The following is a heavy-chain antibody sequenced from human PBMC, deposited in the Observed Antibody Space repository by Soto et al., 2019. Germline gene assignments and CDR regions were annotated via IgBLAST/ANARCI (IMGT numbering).Heavy chain of an antibody. J-gene: IGHJ4*02. Sequence: ASVKVSCKASGYTFTSYGISWVRQAPGQGLEWMGWIGAYHGNTNYAQKLQGSVTMATDTSTSTAYMKLRSLRSDDTAVYYCARDHYIVGATGYFDYWGQGTLVTVTS. D-gene: IGHD1-26*01. V-gene: IGHV1-18*04. CDR1: GYTFTSYG. CDR2: IGAYHGNT. CDR3: ARDHYIVGATGYFDY.